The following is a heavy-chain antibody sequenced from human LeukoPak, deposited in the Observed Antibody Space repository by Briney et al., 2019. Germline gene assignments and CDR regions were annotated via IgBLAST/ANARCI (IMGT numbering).Heavy chain of an antibody. CDR2: IYYSGST. D-gene: IGHD2-15*01. CDR1: GGSISSYY. V-gene: IGHV4-59*01. Sequence: PSDTLSLTCTVSGGSISSYYWSWIRQPPGKGLGWIGYIYYSGSTNYNPSLKSRVTISVDTSKNQFSLKLSSVTAADTAVYYCARAPHCSGGSCTDYWGQGTLVTVSS. CDR3: ARAPHCSGGSCTDY. J-gene: IGHJ4*02.